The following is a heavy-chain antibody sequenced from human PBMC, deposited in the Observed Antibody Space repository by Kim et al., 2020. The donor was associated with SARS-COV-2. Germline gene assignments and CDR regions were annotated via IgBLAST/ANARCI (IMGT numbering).Heavy chain of an antibody. CDR1: GDSMSNNY. V-gene: IGHV4-4*07. CDR3: ARGPPWEQPLDY. D-gene: IGHD1-26*01. CDR2: IYTGGTS. J-gene: IGHJ4*02. Sequence: SETLSLTCTVFGDSMSNNYWSWIRQPAGKGLEWIGRIYTGGTSIYNPSLKSRVTMSMDTSKKQFTLTLTSVTAADTALYYCARGPPWEQPLDYWGQGIL.